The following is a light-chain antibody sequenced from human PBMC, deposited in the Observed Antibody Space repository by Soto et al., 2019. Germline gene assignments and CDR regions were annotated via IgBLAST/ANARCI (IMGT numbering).Light chain of an antibody. V-gene: IGKV1-5*03. Sequence: DIQMAQSPSTLSGSVGDRVTITCRASQTISSWLAWYQQKPGKAPNLLIYKASTLKSGVPSRFSGSGSGTECTLTISSLQNDDCATYYCQHYNSYSEAFGQGTKVDIK. J-gene: IGKJ1*01. CDR2: KAS. CDR1: QTISSW. CDR3: QHYNSYSEA.